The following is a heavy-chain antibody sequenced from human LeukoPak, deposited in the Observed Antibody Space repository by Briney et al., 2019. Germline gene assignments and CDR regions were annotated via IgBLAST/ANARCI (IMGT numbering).Heavy chain of an antibody. CDR3: VRDRGYSTFDY. CDR2: MKEDGGEI. CDR1: GFPFSNYW. Sequence: GGSLRLSCAGAGFPFSNYWMAWVRQAPGKGLEWVANMKEDGGEINYVDSVKGRFTISRDNAKNSLDLQMNSLRVDDTAVYYCVRDRGYSTFDYWGQGTLVIVSS. V-gene: IGHV3-7*01. J-gene: IGHJ4*02. D-gene: IGHD4-23*01.